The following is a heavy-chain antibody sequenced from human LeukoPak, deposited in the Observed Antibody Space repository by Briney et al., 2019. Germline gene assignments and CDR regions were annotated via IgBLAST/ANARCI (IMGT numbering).Heavy chain of an antibody. CDR2: ISGSGDKT. CDR3: AKTMANSVGCVQY. CDR1: GFTFSSSA. Sequence: GGSLRLSCAASGFTFSSSAMTWVRQAPGKGLEWVSSISGSGDKTYYADSVKGRFTISRDISKNTLFLQMNSLRAEDTAVYFCAKTMANSVGCVQYWGQGTLVTVSS. J-gene: IGHJ4*02. D-gene: IGHD5-24*01. V-gene: IGHV3-23*01.